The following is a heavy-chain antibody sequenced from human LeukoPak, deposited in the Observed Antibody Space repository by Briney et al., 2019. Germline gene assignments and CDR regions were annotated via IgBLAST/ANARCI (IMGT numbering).Heavy chain of an antibody. V-gene: IGHV3-7*01. CDR2: IKQDGSEK. D-gene: IGHD2-15*01. J-gene: IGHJ3*02. CDR3: ARLMMVVAATDDAFDI. Sequence: GGSLRLSCAASGFTFSSYWMSWVRQAPGKGLEWVANIKQDGSEKYYVDSVKGRFTISRDNAKNSLYLQMNSLRAEDTAVYYCARLMMVVAATDDAFDIWGQGTMVTVSS. CDR1: GFTFSSYW.